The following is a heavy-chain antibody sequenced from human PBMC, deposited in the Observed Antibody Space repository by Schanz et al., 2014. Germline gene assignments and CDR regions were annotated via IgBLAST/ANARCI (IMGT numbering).Heavy chain of an antibody. CDR2: IGNGGVTI. Sequence: EVQVVESGGGLVQPGGSLRLSCTASGFTFSSYAMSWVRQAPGRGLEWVSYIGNGGVTIYYADSVKGRFTISRDNTKNSLLLQLNSLRADDTAVYYCARIGGSVFDYWAQGTLVTVSS. CDR3: ARIGGSVFDY. D-gene: IGHD3-10*01. CDR1: GFTFSSYA. V-gene: IGHV3-48*04. J-gene: IGHJ4*02.